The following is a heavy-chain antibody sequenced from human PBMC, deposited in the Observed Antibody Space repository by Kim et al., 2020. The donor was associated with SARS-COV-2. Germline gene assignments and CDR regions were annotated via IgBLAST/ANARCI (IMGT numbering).Heavy chain of an antibody. Sequence: SETLSLTCAVYGGSFSGYYWSWIRQPPGKGLEWIGEINHSGSTNYNPSLKSRVTISVDTSKNQFSLKLSSVTAADTAVYYCARVRAAATNFHWFDPWGQGTLVTVSS. J-gene: IGHJ5*02. D-gene: IGHD6-13*01. CDR1: GGSFSGYY. CDR2: INHSGST. CDR3: ARVRAAATNFHWFDP. V-gene: IGHV4-34*01.